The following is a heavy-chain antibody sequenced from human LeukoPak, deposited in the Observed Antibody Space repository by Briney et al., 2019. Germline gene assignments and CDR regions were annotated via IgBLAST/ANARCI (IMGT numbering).Heavy chain of an antibody. J-gene: IGHJ4*02. D-gene: IGHD2-2*02. CDR1: GYTFTGYY. Sequence: ASVKVSCKASGYTFTGYYMHWVRPAPGQGLEWMGWINPNSGGTNYAQKFQGRVTMTRDTSISTAYMELSRLRSDDTAVYYCARAFGRIVVVPAAIVYFDYWGQGTLVTVSS. CDR3: ARAFGRIVVVPAAIVYFDY. CDR2: INPNSGGT. V-gene: IGHV1-2*02.